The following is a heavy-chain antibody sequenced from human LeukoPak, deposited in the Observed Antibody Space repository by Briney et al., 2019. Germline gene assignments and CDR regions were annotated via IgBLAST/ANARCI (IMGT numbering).Heavy chain of an antibody. CDR1: GVSISTYY. CDR2: IYYTGST. Sequence: SETLSLTCTVSGVSISTYYWAWIRRPPGKGLEWIGHIYYTGSTDYNPSLKSRVTISVDTSNNQFSLKLTSVTAADSAIYYCARAGTTKYGSGWCVYWGQGTLVTVSS. J-gene: IGHJ4*02. CDR3: ARAGTTKYGSGWCVY. D-gene: IGHD6-19*01. V-gene: IGHV4-59*08.